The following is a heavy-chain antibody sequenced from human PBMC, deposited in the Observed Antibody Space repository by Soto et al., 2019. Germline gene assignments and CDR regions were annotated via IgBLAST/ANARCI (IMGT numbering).Heavy chain of an antibody. Sequence: PGGSLRLSCAASGFTFSDYYMSWIRQAPGKGLEWVSYISSSGSTIYYADSVKGRFTISRDNAKNSLYLQMNSLRAEDTAVYYCARRGLRSLYEDYGDCYFDYWGQGTLVTVSS. V-gene: IGHV3-11*01. CDR3: ARRGLRSLYEDYGDCYFDY. J-gene: IGHJ4*02. CDR2: ISSSGSTI. D-gene: IGHD4-17*01. CDR1: GFTFSDYY.